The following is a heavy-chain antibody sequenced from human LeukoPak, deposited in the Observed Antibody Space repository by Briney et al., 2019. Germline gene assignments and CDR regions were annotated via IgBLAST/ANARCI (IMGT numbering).Heavy chain of an antibody. V-gene: IGHV3-21*01. CDR3: ARDSGDGSGTYYPYGMDV. CDR2: ISRSSIYI. J-gene: IGHJ6*02. D-gene: IGHD3-10*01. Sequence: GGSLRLSGAASGFTFSSYNMNWVRQAPGKGLEWVSSISRSSIYIYYADSVKGRFTISRDNAENSLSLQMNSLRAEDTAVYYCARDSGDGSGTYYPYGMDVWGQGTTVTVSS. CDR1: GFTFSSYN.